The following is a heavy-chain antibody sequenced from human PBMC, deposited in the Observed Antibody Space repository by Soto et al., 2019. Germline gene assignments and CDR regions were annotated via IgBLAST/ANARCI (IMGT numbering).Heavy chain of an antibody. Sequence: PGESLKISCKGSGYTFTNYWIGWVRQMPGKGLEWMGIIYPGDSDTRYSPSFQGQVTISADKSINTAYLQWSGLKASDTAMYYCARHGTYYDSSGPMTYGLDVWGQGTTVTVSS. CDR3: ARHGTYYDSSGPMTYGLDV. CDR1: GYTFTNYW. V-gene: IGHV5-51*01. J-gene: IGHJ6*02. CDR2: IYPGDSDT. D-gene: IGHD3-22*01.